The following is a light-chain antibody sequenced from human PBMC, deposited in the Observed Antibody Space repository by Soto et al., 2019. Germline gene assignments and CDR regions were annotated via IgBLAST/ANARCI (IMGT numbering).Light chain of an antibody. CDR1: QSVSGN. V-gene: IGKV3-15*01. CDR3: QHYNSCPPLT. Sequence: EIVMTQSPATLSVFPEERATLSCRASQSVSGNLPWYQQKPGQAPTLLIYGASTRATGIPDRFSGSWSGTDFTLPISSLQTEDFAVYYCQHYNSCPPLTLGGGTKVEIK. J-gene: IGKJ4*01. CDR2: GAS.